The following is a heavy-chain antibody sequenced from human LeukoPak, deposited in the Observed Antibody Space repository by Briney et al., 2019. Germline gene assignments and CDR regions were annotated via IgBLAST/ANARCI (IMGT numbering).Heavy chain of an antibody. Sequence: PSETLSLTCAVYGGSFSGYYWSWIRQPPGKGLEWIGEINHSGSTNYNPSLKSRVTISVDTSKNQFSLKLSSVTAADTAVYYCARDPQSYDFWSWDWFDPWGQGTLVTVSS. CDR2: INHSGST. D-gene: IGHD3-3*01. CDR3: ARDPQSYDFWSWDWFDP. CDR1: GGSFSGYY. J-gene: IGHJ5*02. V-gene: IGHV4-34*01.